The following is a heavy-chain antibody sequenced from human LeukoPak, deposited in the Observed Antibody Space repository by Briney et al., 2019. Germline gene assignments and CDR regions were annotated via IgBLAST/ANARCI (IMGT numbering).Heavy chain of an antibody. D-gene: IGHD3-22*01. V-gene: IGHV1-69*13. CDR1: GGTFSSYA. CDR2: IIPIFGTA. J-gene: IGHJ4*02. CDR3: ARGAQSMIVSKFDY. Sequence: SVKVSCKASGGTFSSYAISWVGQAPGQGLEWMGGIIPIFGTANYAQKFQGRVTITADESTSTAYMELSSLRSEDTAVYYCARGAQSMIVSKFDYWGQGTLVTVSS.